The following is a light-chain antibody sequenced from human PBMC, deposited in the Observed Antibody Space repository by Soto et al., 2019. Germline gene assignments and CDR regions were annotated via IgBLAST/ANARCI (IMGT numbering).Light chain of an antibody. J-gene: IGKJ1*01. CDR3: QQSYSTPWT. Sequence: DIQMTQSPSSLSASVGDRVTITCRASQSISSYLNWYQKKPGKAPELLIYAASSLQSGVPSRFSGSGSGTGCTLTISSLQPEDFATYYGQQSYSTPWTFGQGTKVEIK. CDR1: QSISSY. CDR2: AAS. V-gene: IGKV1-39*01.